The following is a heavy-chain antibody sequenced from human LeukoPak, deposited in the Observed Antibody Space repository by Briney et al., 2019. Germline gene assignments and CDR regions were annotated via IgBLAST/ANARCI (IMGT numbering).Heavy chain of an antibody. CDR2: IYYSGNT. Sequence: SETLSLTCTVSGGSISGYYWSWIRQPPGKGLEWIGYIYYSGNTNYNPSLKSRVTLSVDTSTNQLFLKLSSVTAADTAVYYCARDSRLRGAFDIWGQGTMVTVSS. D-gene: IGHD4-17*01. CDR1: GGSISGYY. V-gene: IGHV4-59*01. J-gene: IGHJ3*02. CDR3: ARDSRLRGAFDI.